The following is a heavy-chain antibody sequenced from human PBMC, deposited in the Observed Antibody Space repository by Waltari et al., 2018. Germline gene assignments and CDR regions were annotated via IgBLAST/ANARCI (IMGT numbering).Heavy chain of an antibody. J-gene: IGHJ4*02. Sequence: QVQLQESGPGLVTPSETLSLTCSVSGDSINNYFWNWIRRPPGKGLEWIGFIRHTGVTKGNPTLEGRVTMSVDTSKSQSSLRLTSVTAADTAVYYCARWNDRGRYFGDWGQGTPVTVSS. CDR1: GDSINNYF. V-gene: IGHV4-59*08. CDR3: ARWNDRGRYFGD. D-gene: IGHD1-1*01. CDR2: IRHTGVT.